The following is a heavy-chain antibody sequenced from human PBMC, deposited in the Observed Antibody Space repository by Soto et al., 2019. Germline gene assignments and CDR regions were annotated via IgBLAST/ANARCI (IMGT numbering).Heavy chain of an antibody. CDR1: GFTFSSYR. CDR3: ARVLVLGTMVRGVLLPSYYMDV. V-gene: IGHV3-7*01. Sequence: GGSLRLSCAASGFTFSSYRMSWVGQAPGKGLEWVANIKQDGSEKYYVDSVKGRFTISRDNAKNSLYLQMNSLRAEDTAVYYCARVLVLGTMVRGVLLPSYYMDVWGKGT. J-gene: IGHJ6*03. CDR2: IKQDGSEK. D-gene: IGHD3-10*01.